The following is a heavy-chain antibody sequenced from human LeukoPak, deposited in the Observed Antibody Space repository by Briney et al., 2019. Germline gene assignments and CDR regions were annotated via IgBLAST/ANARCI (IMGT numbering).Heavy chain of an antibody. CDR2: INHSGST. V-gene: IGHV4-34*01. Sequence: SETLSLTCAVYGGSFSGYYWSWICQPPGKGLEWIGEINHSGSTNYNPSLKSRVTMSVDTSKNQFSLKLSSVTAADTAVYYCARYYDFWSGYLDPWGQGTLVTVSS. CDR1: GGSFSGYY. D-gene: IGHD3-3*01. J-gene: IGHJ5*02. CDR3: ARYYDFWSGYLDP.